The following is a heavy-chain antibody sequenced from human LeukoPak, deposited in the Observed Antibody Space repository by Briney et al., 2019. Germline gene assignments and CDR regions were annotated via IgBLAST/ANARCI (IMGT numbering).Heavy chain of an antibody. J-gene: IGHJ4*02. CDR3: AREVGGAYYDDSSGYYYFDY. Sequence: SSEKVSCKASGGTFSSYAISWVRQAPGQGLEWMGRIIPIFGTANYAQKFQGRVTITTDESTSTAYMELSSLRSEDTAVYYCAREVGGAYYDDSSGYYYFDYGGQGTLVTVSS. CDR1: GGTFSSYA. CDR2: IIPIFGTA. D-gene: IGHD3-22*01. V-gene: IGHV1-69*05.